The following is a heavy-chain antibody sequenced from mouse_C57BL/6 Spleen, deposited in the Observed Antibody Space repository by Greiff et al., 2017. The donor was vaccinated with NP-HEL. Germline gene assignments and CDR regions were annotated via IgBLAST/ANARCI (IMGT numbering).Heavy chain of an antibody. Sequence: QVQLKESGAELVKPGASVKISCKASGYAFSSYWMNWVKQRPGKGLEWIGQIYPGDGDTNYNGKFKGKATLTADKSSSTAYMQLSSLTSEDSAVYFCARFYDGYYDYWGQGTTLTVSS. CDR3: ARFYDGYYDY. V-gene: IGHV1-80*01. CDR1: GYAFSSYW. J-gene: IGHJ2*01. CDR2: IYPGDGDT. D-gene: IGHD2-3*01.